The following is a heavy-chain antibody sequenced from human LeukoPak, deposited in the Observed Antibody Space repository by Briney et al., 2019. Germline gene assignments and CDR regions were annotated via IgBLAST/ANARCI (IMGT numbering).Heavy chain of an antibody. Sequence: GRSLRLSCTASGYTFGDYAMSWVRQAPGKGLEWVGFIRSKDYGGTTEYAASVKGRFTISRDDSKSIAYLQMNSLKTEDTAVYYCTRDFYCTNGVCYTTEWDYWGQGTLVTVSS. CDR1: GYTFGDYA. D-gene: IGHD2-8*01. CDR2: IRSKDYGGTT. J-gene: IGHJ4*02. CDR3: TRDFYCTNGVCYTTEWDY. V-gene: IGHV3-49*04.